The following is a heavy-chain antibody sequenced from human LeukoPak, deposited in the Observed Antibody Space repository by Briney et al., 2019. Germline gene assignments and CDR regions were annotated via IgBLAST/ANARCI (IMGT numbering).Heavy chain of an antibody. J-gene: IGHJ4*02. CDR1: GGTFSSYA. Sequence: ASVKVSCKASGGTFSSYAISWVRQAPGQGLEWMGGIIPIFGTANYAQKFQGRVTITADESTSTAYMEPSSLRSEDTAVYYCARELSYYYGSGSYYYFDYWGQGTLVTVSS. CDR3: ARELSYYYGSGSYYYFDY. CDR2: IIPIFGTA. V-gene: IGHV1-69*01. D-gene: IGHD3-10*01.